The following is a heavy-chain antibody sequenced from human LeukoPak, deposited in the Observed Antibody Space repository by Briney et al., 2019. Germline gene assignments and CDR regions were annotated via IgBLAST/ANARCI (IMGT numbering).Heavy chain of an antibody. CDR1: GFTFSSYA. Sequence: GGSLRLSCAASGFTFSSYAMSWVRQAPGRGLEWVSSIGTPDSTHYANSVKGRFTIPRDDSKNTVFLQMNSLRAEDSATYYCAKDRENGNGIWDAFDVWGQGTVVTVSS. CDR2: IGTPDST. CDR3: AKDRENGNGIWDAFDV. D-gene: IGHD3-3*02. V-gene: IGHV3-23*01. J-gene: IGHJ3*01.